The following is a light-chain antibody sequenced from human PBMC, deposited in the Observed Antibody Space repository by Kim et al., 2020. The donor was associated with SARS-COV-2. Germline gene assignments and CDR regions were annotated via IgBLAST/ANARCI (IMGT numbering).Light chain of an antibody. J-gene: IGLJ1*01. CDR1: SSDVGNYKY. CDR2: EVN. Sequence: GQSVTIPGTGTSSDVGNYKYVSWYQQHPGKAPKFIIYEVNKRPSGVPDRFSGSKSGNTASLTVSGLQAEDEAHYYCSSYAGTNNYVFGTGTKVTVL. V-gene: IGLV2-8*01. CDR3: SSYAGTNNYV.